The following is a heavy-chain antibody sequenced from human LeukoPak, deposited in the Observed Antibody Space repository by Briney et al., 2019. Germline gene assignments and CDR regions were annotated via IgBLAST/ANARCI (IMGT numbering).Heavy chain of an antibody. D-gene: IGHD3-3*01. CDR1: GYTFTSYA. J-gene: IGHJ4*02. V-gene: IGHV7-4-1*02. CDR3: ARSYYDFWSGYYTGIIGSFDY. CDR2: INTNTGNP. Sequence: GASVKVSCKASGYTFTSYAMNWVRQAPGQGLEWMGWINTNTGNPTYAQGFTGRFVFSLDTSVSTAYLQISSLKAEDTAVYYCARSYYDFWSGYYTGIIGSFDYWGQGTLVTVSS.